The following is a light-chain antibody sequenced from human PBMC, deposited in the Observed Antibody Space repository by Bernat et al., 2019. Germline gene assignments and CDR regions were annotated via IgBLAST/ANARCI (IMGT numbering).Light chain of an antibody. V-gene: IGLV2-8*01. J-gene: IGLJ3*02. CDR1: SSDVGGYNY. Sequence: QSALTQPPSASGSPGQSVTISCTGTSSDVGGYNYVSWYQQHPGKAPKLMIYEVSKRPSGVPDRFSGSKSGNTAFLTVSGLQGEDEADYYCSSYGGSNNLVFGGGTKLTVL. CDR2: EVS. CDR3: SSYGGSNNLV.